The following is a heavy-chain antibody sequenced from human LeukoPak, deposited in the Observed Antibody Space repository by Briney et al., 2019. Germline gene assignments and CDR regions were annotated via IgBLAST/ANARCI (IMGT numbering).Heavy chain of an antibody. CDR2: IYYSGST. D-gene: IGHD1-26*01. CDR3: ARGRRGVGAIRANAFDI. CDR1: GGSISSYY. V-gene: IGHV4-59*01. J-gene: IGHJ3*02. Sequence: SETLSLTCTVSGGSISSYYWSWIRQPPGKGLEWLGYIYYSGSTNYNPSLKSRVTISVDTSKNQFSLKLSSVTAADTAVYYCARGRRGVGAIRANAFDIWGQGTMVTVSS.